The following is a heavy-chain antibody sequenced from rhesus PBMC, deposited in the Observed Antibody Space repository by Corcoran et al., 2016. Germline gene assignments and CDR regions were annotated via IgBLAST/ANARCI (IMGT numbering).Heavy chain of an antibody. V-gene: IGHV4-122*02. CDR1: GGSISSGYYY. J-gene: IGHJ6*01. D-gene: IGHD3-34*01. CDR2: ITYSVSN. CDR3: ARDWGDRYGLDS. Sequence: QVQLQESGPGLVKPSETLSLTCAVSGGSISSGYYYWSWIRQPPGQGLEWIGYITYSVSNSYNPSLKSRVTIARDTSKNQFSLKLSSVTAADTAVYYCARDWGDRYGLDSWGQGVVVTVSS.